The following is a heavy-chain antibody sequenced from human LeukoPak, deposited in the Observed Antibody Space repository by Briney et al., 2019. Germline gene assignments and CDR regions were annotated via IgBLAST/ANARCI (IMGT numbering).Heavy chain of an antibody. Sequence: GGSLRLSCEASGFTFSRYAMMWVHQPPGKGLEWISTIIGSGSGAFYADSVTGRFTISRDNSENTMFLQMDNVRADDTALYYCAKGAATGLVDWFDPWGQGTLVSVS. CDR2: IIGSGSGA. CDR1: GFTFSRYA. J-gene: IGHJ5*02. CDR3: AKGAATGLVDWFDP. D-gene: IGHD3/OR15-3a*01. V-gene: IGHV3-23*01.